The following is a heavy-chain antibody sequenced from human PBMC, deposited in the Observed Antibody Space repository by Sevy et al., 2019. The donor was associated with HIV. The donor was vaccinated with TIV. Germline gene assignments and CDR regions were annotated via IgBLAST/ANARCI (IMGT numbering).Heavy chain of an antibody. D-gene: IGHD3-16*02. Sequence: GGSLILSCAASGFTFSIYAMSWVRQAPGKGLELVSVLSGSGGSRYYADSLKGRFTISRENSKNTLYLQMTSLGAEDTAVYYCAKDQGDYVWGTFRDYWGQGTLVTVSS. CDR1: GFTFSIYA. CDR3: AKDQGDYVWGTFRDY. J-gene: IGHJ4*02. V-gene: IGHV3-23*01. CDR2: LSGSGGSR.